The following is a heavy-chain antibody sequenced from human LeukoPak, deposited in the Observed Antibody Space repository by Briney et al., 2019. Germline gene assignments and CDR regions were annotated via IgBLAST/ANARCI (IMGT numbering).Heavy chain of an antibody. Sequence: SETLSLTCTVSGGSISSYYWSWIRQPPGKGLEWIGEINHSGSTNYNPSLKSRVTISVDTSKNQFSLKLSSVTAADTAVYYCARTVAGAFGYWGQGTLVTVSS. CDR1: GGSISSYY. D-gene: IGHD6-19*01. CDR2: INHSGST. J-gene: IGHJ4*02. CDR3: ARTVAGAFGY. V-gene: IGHV4-34*01.